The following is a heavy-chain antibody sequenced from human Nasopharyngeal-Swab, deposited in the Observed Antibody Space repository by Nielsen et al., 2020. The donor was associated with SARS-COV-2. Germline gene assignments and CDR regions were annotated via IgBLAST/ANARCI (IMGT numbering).Heavy chain of an antibody. Sequence: SETLSLTCAVYGGSFSSYYWSWIRQPPGKGLEWIGYIYYSGSTNYNPSLKSRVTISVDTSKNQFSLKLSSVTAADTAVYYCARVLAYSGSYYFDYWGQGTLVTVSS. D-gene: IGHD1-26*01. V-gene: IGHV4-59*01. CDR1: GGSFSSYY. J-gene: IGHJ4*02. CDR3: ARVLAYSGSYYFDY. CDR2: IYYSGST.